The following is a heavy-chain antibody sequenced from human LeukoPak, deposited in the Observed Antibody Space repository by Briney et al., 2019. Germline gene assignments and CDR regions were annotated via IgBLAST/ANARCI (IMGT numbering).Heavy chain of an antibody. CDR2: IIPIFGTA. J-gene: IGHJ5*02. D-gene: IGHD2-2*01. V-gene: IGHV1-69*06. CDR3: AREDVAYCSSTSCYAGWFDP. Sequence: SVKVSCKASGGTFSSYAISWVRQAPGQGLEWMGGIIPIFGTANYAQKFQGRVTITADKSTSTAYMALSSLRSEDTAVYYCAREDVAYCSSTSCYAGWFDPWGQGTLVTVSS. CDR1: GGTFSSYA.